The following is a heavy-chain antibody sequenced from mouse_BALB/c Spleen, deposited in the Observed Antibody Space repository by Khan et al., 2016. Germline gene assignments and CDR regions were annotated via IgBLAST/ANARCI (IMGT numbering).Heavy chain of an antibody. CDR2: INPSNGDT. V-gene: IGHV1S81*02. D-gene: IGHD2-4*01. J-gene: IGHJ3*01. CDR1: GYTFTSYY. CDR3: TRAGYDYPCAY. Sequence: QVQLKQSGAELVKPGASVKLSCKASGYTFTSYYMYWVKQRPGQGLEWIGEINPSNGDTNFNERFKSKATLTVDKSSSTTYMQFSSLTSEDSAVYYCTRAGYDYPCAYWGQGTLVTVSA.